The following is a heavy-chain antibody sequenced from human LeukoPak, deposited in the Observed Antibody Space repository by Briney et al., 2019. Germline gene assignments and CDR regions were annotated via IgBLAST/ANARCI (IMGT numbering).Heavy chain of an antibody. J-gene: IGHJ4*02. Sequence: SETLSLTCSVSGGSLSSHYWSWIRRPPGKGLELIGHIHDTGSTFYNPSLRGRVTISLDTSNNQFSLKLTSMTAADTAVYYCARFSSGCSTSSCYLTYWGQGTLVTVS. D-gene: IGHD2-2*01. CDR2: IHDTGST. V-gene: IGHV4-59*11. CDR3: ARFSSGCSTSSCYLTY. CDR1: GGSLSSHY.